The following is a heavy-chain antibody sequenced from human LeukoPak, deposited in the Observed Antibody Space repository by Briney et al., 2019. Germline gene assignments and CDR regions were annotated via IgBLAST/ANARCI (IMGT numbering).Heavy chain of an antibody. Sequence: GGSLRLSCAASGFTFSSYWMHWVRQAPGKGLVWVSRINSDGSSTSYADSVKGRFTISRDNAKNTLYLQMNSLRAEDTAVYYCARGLGPGEQQLVRYYYYYYGMDVWGQGTTVTVSS. CDR1: GFTFSSYW. V-gene: IGHV3-74*01. CDR2: INSDGSST. D-gene: IGHD6-13*01. J-gene: IGHJ6*02. CDR3: ARGLGPGEQQLVRYYYYYYGMDV.